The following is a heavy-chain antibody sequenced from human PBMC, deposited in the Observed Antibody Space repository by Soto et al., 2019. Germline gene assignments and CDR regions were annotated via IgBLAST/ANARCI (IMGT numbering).Heavy chain of an antibody. CDR2: ISYSGTT. CDR3: ATMGTPVTGLCYFDY. V-gene: IGHV4-30-4*01. J-gene: IGHJ4*02. Sequence: QVQLQESGPGLVKPSQTLSLTCTVSGGSISSGNYYWSWIRQPPGKGLEWIGFISYSGTTHYSASLRSRVSISVDTSTNQFSLDLGSVTAADTAVYYCATMGTPVTGLCYFDYWGQGTLVTVSS. D-gene: IGHD4-17*01. CDR1: GGSISSGNYY.